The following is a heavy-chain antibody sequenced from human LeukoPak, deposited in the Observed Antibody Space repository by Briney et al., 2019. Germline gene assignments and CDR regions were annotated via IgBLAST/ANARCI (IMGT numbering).Heavy chain of an antibody. J-gene: IGHJ2*01. CDR1: GFTFSLYG. CDR3: AKVWAHDGSWNPYWHFDL. V-gene: IGHV3-23*01. D-gene: IGHD3-10*01. Sequence: GGSLRLSCAASGFTFSLYGMSWVRQPPGKGLEWVSAIRARGGTAYYADSVKGRFTISGDNSKNTLYLQMNSLRAEDTAVYYCAKVWAHDGSWNPYWHFDLWGRDTLVTVSS. CDR2: IRARGGTA.